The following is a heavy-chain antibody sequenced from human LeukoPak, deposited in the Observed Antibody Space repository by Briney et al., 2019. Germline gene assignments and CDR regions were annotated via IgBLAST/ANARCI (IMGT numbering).Heavy chain of an antibody. J-gene: IGHJ4*02. Sequence: GGSLRLSCAASGFTLSSYAMSWVRQAPGKGLEWVAVIWYDGINEDYADSVKGRFTVSRDNSKNTLYLQMDSLISEDTAVYYCAKEMERWVQSLLDSWGQGTLVSVSS. CDR3: AKEMERWVQSLLDS. CDR2: IWYDGINE. CDR1: GFTLSSYA. V-gene: IGHV3-33*06. D-gene: IGHD5-24*01.